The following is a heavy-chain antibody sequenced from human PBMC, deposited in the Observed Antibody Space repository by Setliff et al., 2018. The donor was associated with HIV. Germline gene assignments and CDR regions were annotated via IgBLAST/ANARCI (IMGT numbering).Heavy chain of an antibody. D-gene: IGHD4-17*01. Sequence: ASVKVSCKASGYTFTRYDINWVRQATGQGLEWMGWMNPNSGHTGYAQKFQGRVTTTRDTSISTAYMELSRLRSDDTAVYYCARVTTTVTAYYYYYMDVWGKGTTVTVSS. CDR3: ARVTTTVTAYYYYYMDV. CDR1: GYTFTRYD. CDR2: MNPNSGHT. J-gene: IGHJ6*03. V-gene: IGHV1-8*01.